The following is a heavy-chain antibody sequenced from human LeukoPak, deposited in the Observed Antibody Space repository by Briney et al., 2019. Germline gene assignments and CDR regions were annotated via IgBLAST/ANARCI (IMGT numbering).Heavy chain of an antibody. J-gene: IGHJ6*04. V-gene: IGHV3-21*04. D-gene: IGHD3-22*01. CDR2: ISSTGNYI. CDR1: GFTFITYS. Sequence: GGSLRLSCAASGFTFITYSMNWVRQAPEKGLEWVSSISSTGNYIYYADSVKGRFTISRDNSKNTLYLQMNSLRAEDTAVYYCAKGITMIVSCMDVWGKGTTVTVSS. CDR3: AKGITMIVSCMDV.